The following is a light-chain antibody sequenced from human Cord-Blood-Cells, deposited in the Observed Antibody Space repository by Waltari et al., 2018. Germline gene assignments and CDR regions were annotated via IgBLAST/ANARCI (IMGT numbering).Light chain of an antibody. CDR2: AAS. V-gene: IGKV1-39*01. CDR1: QSISSY. CDR3: QQSYSTPYT. Sequence: DIQMTKSPSSLSASVGDRVTITCRASQSISSYLNWYQQKPGKAPKLLIYAASSLQSGVPSRFSGSGSGTEFTLTISSLQPEDFATYYCQQSYSTPYTFGQGTKLEIK. J-gene: IGKJ2*01.